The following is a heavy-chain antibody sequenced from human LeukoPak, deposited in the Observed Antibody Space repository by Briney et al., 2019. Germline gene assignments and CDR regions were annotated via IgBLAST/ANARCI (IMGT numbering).Heavy chain of an antibody. J-gene: IGHJ4*02. CDR2: IYYSGST. D-gene: IGHD6-19*01. CDR1: GGSISSYY. Sequence: NPSETLSLTCTVSGGSISSYYWSWIRQPPGKGLEWIGYIYYSGSTNYNPSLKSRVTISVDTSKNQFSLKLSSVTAADTAVYYCARTIRVAVAGIFDYWGQGTLVTVSS. V-gene: IGHV4-59*08. CDR3: ARTIRVAVAGIFDY.